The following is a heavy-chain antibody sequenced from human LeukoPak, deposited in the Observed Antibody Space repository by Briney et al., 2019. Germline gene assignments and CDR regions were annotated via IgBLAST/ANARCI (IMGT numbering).Heavy chain of an antibody. Sequence: GGSLGLSCVASGFTFSSFWMSWVRQAPGKGLEFVANIDQDGSVRNYVDSVKGRFIISRDNAKNSLYLQMDSLRAEDTAVYFCARDPGSSSFDYWGLGTPVTVSS. D-gene: IGHD6-13*01. J-gene: IGHJ4*02. CDR2: IDQDGSVR. CDR1: GFTFSSFW. CDR3: ARDPGSSSFDY. V-gene: IGHV3-7*01.